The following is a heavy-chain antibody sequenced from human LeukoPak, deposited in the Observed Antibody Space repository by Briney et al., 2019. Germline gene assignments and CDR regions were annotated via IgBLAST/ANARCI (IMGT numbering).Heavy chain of an antibody. CDR3: ARGTNQLGIEFYFDY. Sequence: SVKVSCKASGYTFTSYGISWVRQAPGQGLEWMGGIIPIFGTANYAQKFQGRVTITADESTSTAYMELSSLRSEDTAVYYCARGTNQLGIEFYFDYWGQGTLVTVSS. CDR1: GYTFTSYG. V-gene: IGHV1-69*13. J-gene: IGHJ4*02. CDR2: IIPIFGTA. D-gene: IGHD7-27*01.